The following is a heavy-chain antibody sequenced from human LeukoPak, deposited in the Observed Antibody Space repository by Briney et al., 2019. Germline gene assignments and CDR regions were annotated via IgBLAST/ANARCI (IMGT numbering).Heavy chain of an antibody. Sequence: PGGSLRLSGADSEFTLSSYSVNWGGQAPGKGLEWVSSISSSSSYIYYADSVKGRFTISRDNAKNSLYLQMNRLRAEDTAVYYCARDRQRATLNDAFHIWGQGTMVTVSS. V-gene: IGHV3-21*01. CDR1: EFTLSSYS. CDR3: ARDRQRATLNDAFHI. CDR2: ISSSSSYI. J-gene: IGHJ3*02. D-gene: IGHD1-26*01.